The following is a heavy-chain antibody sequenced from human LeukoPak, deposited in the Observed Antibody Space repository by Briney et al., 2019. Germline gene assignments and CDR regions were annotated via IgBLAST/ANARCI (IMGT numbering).Heavy chain of an antibody. Sequence: NPGGSLRLSCAASGFTVSSNYMSWVRQAPGKGLEWVSTISSDSRYIYYADSVKGRFTISRDNAKNSLYLQMNSLRAEDTAVYYCARDADILTGYYLGDYWGQGTLVTVSS. D-gene: IGHD3-9*01. J-gene: IGHJ4*02. CDR1: GFTVSSNY. CDR3: ARDADILTGYYLGDY. V-gene: IGHV3-21*01. CDR2: ISSDSRYI.